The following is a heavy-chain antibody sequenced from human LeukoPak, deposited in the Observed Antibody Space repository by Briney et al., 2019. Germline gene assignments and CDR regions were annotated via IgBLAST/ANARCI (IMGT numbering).Heavy chain of an antibody. J-gene: IGHJ4*02. Sequence: ASVKVSCKASGYTFTGYYMHWVRQAPGQGLEWMGWINPNSGGTNYAQKFQGRVTMTRDTSISTAYMELSRLRSDDTAVYYCARVYCTNGVCSEVDYWGQGTLVTVSS. V-gene: IGHV1-2*02. CDR1: GYTFTGYY. D-gene: IGHD2-8*01. CDR2: INPNSGGT. CDR3: ARVYCTNGVCSEVDY.